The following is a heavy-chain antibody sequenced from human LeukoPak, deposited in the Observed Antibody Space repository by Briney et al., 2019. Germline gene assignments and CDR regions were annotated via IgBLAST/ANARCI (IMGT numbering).Heavy chain of an antibody. D-gene: IGHD4-17*01. CDR3: AKDISGDYVGYFDY. CDR1: GFTFRNYW. J-gene: IGHJ4*02. Sequence: SGGSLRLSCAVSGFTFRNYWMAWVRQAPGKGLEWVANINQDGSQTYYVDSVKGRFTISRDNSKNSLYLQMNSLRTEDTALYYCAKDISGDYVGYFDYWGQGTLVTVSS. V-gene: IGHV3-7*03. CDR2: INQDGSQT.